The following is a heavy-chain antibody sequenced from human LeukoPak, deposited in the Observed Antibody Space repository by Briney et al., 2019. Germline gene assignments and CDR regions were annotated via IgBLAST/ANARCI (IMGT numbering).Heavy chain of an antibody. D-gene: IGHD6-6*01. Sequence: QPGGSLRLSCAASGVTFSKCGMHWVRQAPGKGLEWVAFIRSDGSDKYYADSGKGRFTISRDKSKNTLFLQMNSLTPEDTAIYYCAKDLEYSSSFNWFDPWGQGNLVTVSS. J-gene: IGHJ5*02. CDR2: IRSDGSDK. CDR3: AKDLEYSSSFNWFDP. CDR1: GVTFSKCG. V-gene: IGHV3-30*02.